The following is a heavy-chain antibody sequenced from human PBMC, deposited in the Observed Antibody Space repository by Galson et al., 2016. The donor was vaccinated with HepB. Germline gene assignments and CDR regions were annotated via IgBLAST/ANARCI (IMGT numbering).Heavy chain of an antibody. J-gene: IGHJ3*02. CDR1: SDTLSNYG. CDR2: VNTYTGDA. D-gene: IGHD5-12*01. V-gene: IGHV1-18*01. CDR3: ASRGGYDAFDI. Sequence: SVKVSCKASSDTLSNYGFSWARQAPGQGLEWMGGVNTYTGDADYPQRFQDRVTMTTDTSTKTAYMELRNLRSDDTAVYYCASRGGYDAFDIWGQGTMITVSS.